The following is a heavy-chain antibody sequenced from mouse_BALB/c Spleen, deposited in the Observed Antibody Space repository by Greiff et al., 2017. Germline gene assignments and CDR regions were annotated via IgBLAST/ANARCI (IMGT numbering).Heavy chain of an antibody. D-gene: IGHD2-1*01. CDR3: ARSGYGNYHYAMDY. CDR1: GYTFTDYA. J-gene: IGHJ4*01. CDR2: ISTYYGNT. V-gene: IGHV1-67*01. Sequence: QVHVKQSGPELVRPGVSVKISCKGSGYTFTDYAMHWVKQSHAKSLEWIGVISTYYGNTNYNQKFKGKATMTVDKSSSTAYMELARLTSEDSAIYYCARSGYGNYHYAMDYWGQGTSVTVSS.